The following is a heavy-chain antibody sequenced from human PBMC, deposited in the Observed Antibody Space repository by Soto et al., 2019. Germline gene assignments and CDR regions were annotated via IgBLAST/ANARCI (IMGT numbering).Heavy chain of an antibody. J-gene: IGHJ5*02. CDR1: GGSTSSGGYY. CDR2: VYYSGST. V-gene: IGHV4-31*03. D-gene: IGHD2-15*01. Sequence: QVQLQESGPRLVKPSQTLSLTCTVSGGSTSSGGYYWSWIRQYPGKGLEWIGFVYYSGSTYYNPSLKSRVIISVDTSKKQFSLNLSSVTAADTAVYYCARDAALKWFDPWGQGTLVTVSS. CDR3: ARDAALKWFDP.